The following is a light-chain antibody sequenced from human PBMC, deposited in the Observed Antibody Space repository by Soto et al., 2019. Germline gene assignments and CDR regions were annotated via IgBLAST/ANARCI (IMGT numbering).Light chain of an antibody. Sequence: QSVLTQPASVSGSPGQSITISCTGASSDVGGYNYVSWYQQHPGKAPKLMIYEVSNRPSGVSNRFSGSKSGNTASLTISGLQAEDEADYYCSSCRSGSTLVGTGTKRTVL. CDR2: EVS. J-gene: IGLJ1*01. CDR1: SSDVGGYNY. CDR3: SSCRSGSTL. V-gene: IGLV2-14*01.